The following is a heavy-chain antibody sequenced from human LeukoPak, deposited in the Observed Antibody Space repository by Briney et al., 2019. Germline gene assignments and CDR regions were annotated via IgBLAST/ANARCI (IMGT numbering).Heavy chain of an antibody. Sequence: GGSLRLSCVASGFSFSTYWLSWVRQAPGKGPEWVANIKEDGSVKNYVDSVKGRFTISRDNAKTSLYLQMNSLRDEDTAVYYCARERPWTRSAFDNWGQGTLVTVSS. J-gene: IGHJ4*02. V-gene: IGHV3-7*01. CDR2: IKEDGSVK. CDR1: GFSFSTYW. CDR3: ARERPWTRSAFDN. D-gene: IGHD2-2*01.